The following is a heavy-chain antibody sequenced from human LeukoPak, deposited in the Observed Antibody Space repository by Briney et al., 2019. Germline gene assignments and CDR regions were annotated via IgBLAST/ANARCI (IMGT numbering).Heavy chain of an antibody. CDR3: ARLQGDSTAVFDY. CDR2: IYYTGST. Sequence: SETLSLTCTVSGGSISGDYWSWIRQPPGKGLEWVAYIYYTGSTNHNPSLKSRVTISVDTSKNQFSLRLSSVTAADTAVYYCARLQGDSTAVFDYWGQGTLVSVSS. J-gene: IGHJ4*02. D-gene: IGHD2-21*01. V-gene: IGHV4-59*01. CDR1: GGSISGDY.